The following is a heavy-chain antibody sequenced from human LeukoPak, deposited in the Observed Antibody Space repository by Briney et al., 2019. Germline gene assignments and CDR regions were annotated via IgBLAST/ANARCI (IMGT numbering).Heavy chain of an antibody. CDR1: GYTFTSYA. D-gene: IGHD6-6*01. CDR2: INAGNGNT. Sequence: ASVKVSCKASGYTFTSYAMHWVRQAPGQRLEWMGWINAGNGNTKYSQKFQGRVTITRDTSASTAYMELSSLRSEDTAVYYCASCIAARRGFDYWGQGTLVTVSS. V-gene: IGHV1-3*01. J-gene: IGHJ4*02. CDR3: ASCIAARRGFDY.